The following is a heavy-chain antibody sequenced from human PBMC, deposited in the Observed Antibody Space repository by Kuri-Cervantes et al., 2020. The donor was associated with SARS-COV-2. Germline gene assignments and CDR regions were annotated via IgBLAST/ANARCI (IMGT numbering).Heavy chain of an antibody. J-gene: IGHJ6*03. D-gene: IGHD2-21*02. CDR3: AREFGDYYYYYYYMDV. Sequence: SVMVSCKASGYTFTGYYMHWVRQAPGQGLEWMGGIIPIFGTANYAQKFQGRVTITADESTSTAYMELSSLRSEDTAVYYCAREFGDYYYYYYYMDVWGKGTTVTVSS. CDR2: IIPIFGTA. V-gene: IGHV1-69*13. CDR1: GYTFTGYY.